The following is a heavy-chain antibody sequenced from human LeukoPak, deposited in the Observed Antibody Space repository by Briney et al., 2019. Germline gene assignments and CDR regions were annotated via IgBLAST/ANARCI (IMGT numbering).Heavy chain of an antibody. CDR3: ARGARISRECDY. Sequence: SETLSLTCTVSGGSISSSSYYWGWIRQPPGKGLEWIGNIYYIGSTYYNPSLKSRVTISVDTSKNQFSLKLSSVTAADTAVYYCARGARISRECDYWGQGTLVTVSS. CDR1: GGSISSSSYY. J-gene: IGHJ4*02. D-gene: IGHD2/OR15-2a*01. CDR2: IYYIGST. V-gene: IGHV4-39*07.